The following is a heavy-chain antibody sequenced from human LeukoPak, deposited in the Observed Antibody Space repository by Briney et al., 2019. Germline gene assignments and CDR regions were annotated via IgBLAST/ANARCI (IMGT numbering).Heavy chain of an antibody. CDR1: GGSISSSGYY. V-gene: IGHV4-39*07. CDR3: ARTVAGKLVFDD. CDR2: IYYTGST. J-gene: IGHJ4*02. Sequence: SETLSLTCTVSGGSISSSGYYWVWIRQPPGKGLEWIGSIYYTGSTYSNPSLKSRVTTSVDTSKNQFSLKLSSVTAADTAMYYCARTVAGKLVFDDWGQGALVTVS. D-gene: IGHD6-19*01.